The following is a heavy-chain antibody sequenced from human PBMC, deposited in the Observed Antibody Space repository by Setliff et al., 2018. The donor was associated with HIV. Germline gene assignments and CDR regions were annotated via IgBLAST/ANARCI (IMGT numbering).Heavy chain of an antibody. J-gene: IGHJ4*02. CDR1: AYTFTDYF. Sequence: ASVKVSCKTSAYTFTDYFVHWARLAPGQGPEWMGWINPKTAATQYPQDCQGRVTMTSDTSTTTVYMELTRLRSDDTAVYYCARDLFGSRYTGSSGLAHWGQGTLVTVSS. CDR3: ARDLFGSRYTGSSGLAH. CDR2: INPKTAAT. V-gene: IGHV1-2*02. D-gene: IGHD5-18*01.